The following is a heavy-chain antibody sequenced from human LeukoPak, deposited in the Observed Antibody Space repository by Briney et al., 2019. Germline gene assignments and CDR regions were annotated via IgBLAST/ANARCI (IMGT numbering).Heavy chain of an antibody. D-gene: IGHD4-11*01. CDR1: GYSISSGYY. V-gene: IGHV4-38-2*01. Sequence: SETLSLTCAVSGYSISSGYYWGWIRQPPGKGLGWIGGIYHSGGTYYNPSLKSRVTISVDTSKNHFSLKLTSVTAADTAVYYCARTTVTNNWFDPWGQGTLVTVSS. J-gene: IGHJ5*02. CDR2: IYHSGGT. CDR3: ARTTVTNNWFDP.